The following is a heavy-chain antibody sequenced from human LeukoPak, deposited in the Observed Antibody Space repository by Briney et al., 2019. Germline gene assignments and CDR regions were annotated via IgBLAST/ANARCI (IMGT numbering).Heavy chain of an antibody. V-gene: IGHV1-18*01. CDR2: ISAYNGNT. CDR3: TRDRQRGY. D-gene: IGHD5-18*01. CDR1: GYTFTSYG. Sequence: GSVKVSCKASGYTFTSYGISWVRQAPGQGLEWVGWISAYNGNTNYAPTFQGRVTMSTDTPTSTAYIELRSLRADDTAVYYCTRDRQRGYWGQGTLVTVSS. J-gene: IGHJ4*02.